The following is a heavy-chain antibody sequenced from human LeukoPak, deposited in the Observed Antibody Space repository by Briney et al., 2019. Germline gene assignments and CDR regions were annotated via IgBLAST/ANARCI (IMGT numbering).Heavy chain of an antibody. CDR1: GFTFRSYG. CDR3: ARYFSGFDY. CDR2: IWYDGTNK. J-gene: IGHJ4*02. D-gene: IGHD2-15*01. Sequence: GGSLRLSCAASGFTFRSYGIHWVRQAPGKGLEWVALIWYDGTNKYYADSVKGRFTISRDDSKNTVYLQMNSLRAEDTAVYYCARYFSGFDYWGQETLVTVSS. V-gene: IGHV3-33*01.